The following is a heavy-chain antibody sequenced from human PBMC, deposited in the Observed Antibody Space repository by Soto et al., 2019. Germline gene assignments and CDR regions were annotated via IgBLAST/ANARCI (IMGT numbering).Heavy chain of an antibody. CDR1: GGSISSYY. Sequence: SETLSLTCTVSGGSISSYYWSWIRQPPGKGLEWIGYIYYSGSTNYNPSLKSRVTISVDTSKNQFSLKLSSVTAADTAVYYCARAVRGYSGYENFDYWGQGTLVTVSS. CDR2: IYYSGST. J-gene: IGHJ4*02. D-gene: IGHD5-12*01. V-gene: IGHV4-59*08. CDR3: ARAVRGYSGYENFDY.